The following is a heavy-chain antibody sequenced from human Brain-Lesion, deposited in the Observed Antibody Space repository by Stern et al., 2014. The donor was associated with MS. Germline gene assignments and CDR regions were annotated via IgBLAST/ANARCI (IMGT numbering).Heavy chain of an antibody. D-gene: IGHD3-3*01. Sequence: VQLVESGAEVKKPGASVKVSCKTSGYIFTGYYIHWVRQAPGQGLEWMAWINPNPGGTKYAQKFQGRVTMSRDMSISTAYVELSSLTSDDTAVYYCARDQRGITIFGVVTDYYYLGMDVWGQGTTVTVSS. CDR3: ARDQRGITIFGVVTDYYYLGMDV. CDR1: GYIFTGYY. J-gene: IGHJ6*02. CDR2: INPNPGGT. V-gene: IGHV1-2*02.